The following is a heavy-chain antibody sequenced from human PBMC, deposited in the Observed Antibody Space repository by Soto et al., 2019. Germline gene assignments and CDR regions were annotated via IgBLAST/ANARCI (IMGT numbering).Heavy chain of an antibody. Sequence: EVQLLESGGGLVQPGGSLRLSCAASGFTFSSYAMSWVRQAPGKGLEWVSAISGSGGGTYYADSVKGRFTISRDNSQNTVYLQMNSLRAEDTAVYYCAKDHVGANHFDYWGQGTLLTVSS. CDR3: AKDHVGANHFDY. CDR2: ISGSGGGT. V-gene: IGHV3-23*01. J-gene: IGHJ4*02. CDR1: GFTFSSYA. D-gene: IGHD1-26*01.